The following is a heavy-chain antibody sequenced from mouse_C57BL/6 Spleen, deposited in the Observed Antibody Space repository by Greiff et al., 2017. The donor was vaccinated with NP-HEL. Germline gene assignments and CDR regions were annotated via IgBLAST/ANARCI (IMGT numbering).Heavy chain of an antibody. J-gene: IGHJ4*01. CDR1: GFNIKNTY. CDR3: ASGTTVVADYAMDY. D-gene: IGHD1-1*01. V-gene: IGHV14-3*01. CDR2: IDPANGNT. Sequence: EVKLQESVAELVRPGASVKLSCTASGFNIKNTYMHWVKQRPEQGLEWIGRIDPANGNTKYAPKFQGKATITADTSSNTAYLQLSSLTSEDTAIYYCASGTTVVADYAMDYWGQGTSVTVSS.